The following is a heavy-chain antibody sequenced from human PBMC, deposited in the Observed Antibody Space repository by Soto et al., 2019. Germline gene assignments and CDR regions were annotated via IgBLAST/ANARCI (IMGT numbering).Heavy chain of an antibody. J-gene: IGHJ4*02. Sequence: WGSLRLSCVASVITFVSRAMSWVRHGPGEGLEWVSTITDTGGDTKYSDSVRGRFTMSRDNSKKTLYLQMNNLRVADSALYYYPRASTDSSPGSRIFDFWGRGTLVTVSS. CDR2: ITDTGGDT. V-gene: IGHV3-23*01. D-gene: IGHD3-10*01. CDR3: PRASTDSSPGSRIFDF. CDR1: VITFVSRA.